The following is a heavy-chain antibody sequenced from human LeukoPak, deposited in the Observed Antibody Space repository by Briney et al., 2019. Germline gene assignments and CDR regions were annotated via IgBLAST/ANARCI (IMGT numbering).Heavy chain of an antibody. CDR2: INPNSGGT. Sequence: ASVKVSCKASGYTFTGYYMHWVRQAPGQGLEWMGWINPNSGGTNYAQKFQGKVTMTRDTSISTAYLDLRRLRSDDAAVYYCARGRFGELLYNQLTYYFDYWGQGTLVTVSS. CDR3: ARGRFGELLYNQLTYYFDY. J-gene: IGHJ4*02. CDR1: GYTFTGYY. V-gene: IGHV1-2*02. D-gene: IGHD3-10*01.